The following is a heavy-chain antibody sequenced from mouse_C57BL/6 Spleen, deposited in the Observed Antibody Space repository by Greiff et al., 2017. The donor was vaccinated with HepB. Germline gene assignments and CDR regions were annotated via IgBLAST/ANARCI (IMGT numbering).Heavy chain of an antibody. CDR3: ARESITTVVADWYFDV. J-gene: IGHJ1*03. CDR1: GYTFTSYW. V-gene: IGHV1-7*01. CDR2: INPSSGYT. D-gene: IGHD1-1*01. Sequence: QVQLKESGAELAKPGASVKLSCKASGYTFTSYWMHWVKQRPGQGLEWIGYINPSSGYTKYNQKFKDKATLTADKSSSTAYMQLSSLTYEDSAVYYCARESITTVVADWYFDVWGTGTTVTVSS.